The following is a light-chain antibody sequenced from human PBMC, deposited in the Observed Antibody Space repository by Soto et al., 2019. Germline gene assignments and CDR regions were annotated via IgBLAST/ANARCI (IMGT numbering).Light chain of an antibody. V-gene: IGKV1-5*01. CDR3: QQYNIYPT. CDR2: DAS. J-gene: IGKJ5*01. CDR1: ESISSW. Sequence: DIQMTQSPSTLSASLGDRFTITARASESISSWLAWYQQKPGKAPKLLIYDASSLESGVPSRFSGSGSGTDFTLTISSLQPEDFATYYCQQYNIYPTFGQGTRLE.